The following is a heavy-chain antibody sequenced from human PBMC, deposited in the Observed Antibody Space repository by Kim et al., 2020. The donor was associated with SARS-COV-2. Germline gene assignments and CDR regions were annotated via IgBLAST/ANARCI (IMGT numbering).Heavy chain of an antibody. V-gene: IGHV1-8*01. J-gene: IGHJ5*02. D-gene: IGHD2-15*01. Sequence: TGYAQKFQGRVTMTRNTSISTAYMELSSLRSEDTAVYYCASYSEHTGFDPWGQGTLVTVSS. CDR3: ASYSEHTGFDP. CDR2: T.